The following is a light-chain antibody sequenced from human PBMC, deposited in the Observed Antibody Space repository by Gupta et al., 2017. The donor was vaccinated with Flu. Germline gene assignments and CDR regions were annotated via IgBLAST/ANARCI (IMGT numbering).Light chain of an antibody. CDR1: SYNLGNND. Sequence: TTSSAASSYNLGNNDVSWYQQLPGTAPKRLIYDNNKRPSGIPNRFSGSKSGNSATLGITGLQTGDEADYYCGKSASSRSVVVFGGGTKLTVL. J-gene: IGLJ2*01. V-gene: IGLV1-51*01. CDR3: GKSASSRSVVV. CDR2: DNN.